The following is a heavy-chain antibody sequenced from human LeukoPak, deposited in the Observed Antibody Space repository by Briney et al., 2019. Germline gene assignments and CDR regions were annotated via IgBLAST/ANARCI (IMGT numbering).Heavy chain of an antibody. D-gene: IGHD6-13*01. CDR3: AKGCSSSWFRAPFDI. J-gene: IGHJ3*02. V-gene: IGHV3-23*01. Sequence: QPGGSLRLSCAASGFTFSSYWMSWVRQAPGKGLEWVSGISDSGAITYDADSVKGRFTISRDNSKNTLYLQMNSLRAEDTAVYYCAKGCSSSWFRAPFDIWGQGTMVTVSS. CDR2: ISDSGAIT. CDR1: GFTFSSYW.